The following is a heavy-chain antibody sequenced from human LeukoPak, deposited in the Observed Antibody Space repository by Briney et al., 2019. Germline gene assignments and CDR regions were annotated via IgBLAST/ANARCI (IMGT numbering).Heavy chain of an antibody. Sequence: SETLSLTCTVSGGSISSYYWSWIRQPPGKGLEWVGFIYYSGSTNYNPSLKSRVTISVDTSKNQFSLKLSSVTAADTAVYYCAKIMYGGAKENDYWGQGTLVTVSS. CDR3: AKIMYGGAKENDY. D-gene: IGHD4-23*01. CDR2: IYYSGST. J-gene: IGHJ4*02. CDR1: GGSISSYY. V-gene: IGHV4-59*01.